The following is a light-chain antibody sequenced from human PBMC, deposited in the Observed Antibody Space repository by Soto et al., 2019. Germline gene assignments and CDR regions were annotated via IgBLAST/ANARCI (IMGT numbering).Light chain of an antibody. Sequence: EIVLTQSPGTLSLSPGERATLSCRASQSVSSYLAWYQQKPGQAPRLLIYDASTRATGISARFSGSGSGTDFTITISSLEPEDFAMYYCQQRSNWPVTFGQGTKVEVK. V-gene: IGKV3-11*01. CDR1: QSVSSY. CDR2: DAS. J-gene: IGKJ1*01. CDR3: QQRSNWPVT.